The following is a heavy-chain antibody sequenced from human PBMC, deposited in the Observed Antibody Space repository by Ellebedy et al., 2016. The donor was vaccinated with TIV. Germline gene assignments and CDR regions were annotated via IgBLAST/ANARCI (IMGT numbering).Heavy chain of an antibody. V-gene: IGHV3-74*01. Sequence: GESLKISCAASGFTFSNSWMHWVRQAPGKGLVWVSRINSDGSTTTYADSVRGRFTNSRDNARNTLYLQMNSLRAEDTAVYYCAKAWCDGGCYGLGDWGQGTLVTVSS. CDR1: GFTFSNSW. D-gene: IGHD2-21*02. CDR2: INSDGSTT. CDR3: AKAWCDGGCYGLGD. J-gene: IGHJ4*02.